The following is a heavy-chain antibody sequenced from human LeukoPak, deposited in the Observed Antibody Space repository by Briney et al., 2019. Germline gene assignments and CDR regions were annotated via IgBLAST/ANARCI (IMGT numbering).Heavy chain of an antibody. J-gene: IGHJ6*02. CDR2: ISGSDGST. CDR3: ATASYSSGPYYYGMDV. V-gene: IGHV3-23*01. CDR1: GFTFSTYA. D-gene: IGHD6-19*01. Sequence: PGGSLRLSCAASGFTFSTYAMSWVRQAPGKGLEWVSAISGSDGSTFYADSVKVRFSISRDNSKNTLYLHMDSLRAEDTALYYCATASYSSGPYYYGMDVWGHGTTVTVSS.